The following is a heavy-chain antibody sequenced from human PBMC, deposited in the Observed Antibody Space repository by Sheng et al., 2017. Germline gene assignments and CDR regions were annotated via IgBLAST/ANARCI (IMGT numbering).Heavy chain of an antibody. CDR3: ARSGYSYGSFYYYMDV. CDR2: IHSGGST. J-gene: IGHJ6*03. CDR1: GFTVSSNY. Sequence: EVQLVESGGGLIQPGGSLRLSCAASGFTVSSNYMNWVRQAPGKGLEWVSVIHSGGSTYYADSVKGRFTISRDNSKNTLYLQMNNLRAEDTAVYYCARSGYSYGSFYYYMDVWGQGTTVTVSS. D-gene: IGHD5-18*01. V-gene: IGHV3-53*01.